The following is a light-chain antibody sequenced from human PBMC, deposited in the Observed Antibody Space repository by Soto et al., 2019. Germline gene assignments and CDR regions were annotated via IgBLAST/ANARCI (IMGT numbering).Light chain of an antibody. Sequence: QSALTQPASVSGSPGQSITISCTGTSSDVVGYNYLSWYQQHPGKAPKLMIYDVSNRPSGVSNRFSGSKSGNAASLTISGIQAEDEADYYCSSYTSSSTYGFGTGTKVTVL. J-gene: IGLJ1*01. CDR2: DVS. CDR3: SSYTSSSTYG. V-gene: IGLV2-14*01. CDR1: SSDVVGYNY.